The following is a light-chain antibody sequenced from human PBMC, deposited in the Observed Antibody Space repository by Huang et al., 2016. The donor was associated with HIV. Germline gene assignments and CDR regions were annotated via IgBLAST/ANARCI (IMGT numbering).Light chain of an antibody. CDR1: QSISSY. J-gene: IGKJ3*01. CDR3: QQSYSAPFT. CDR2: GAS. V-gene: IGKV1-39*01. Sequence: DIQMTQSPSALSASVGDRVTITCLASQSISSYLNWYQQKPGKAPNLLIYGASSLQSGVPSRFSGSGSGTDFTLTISSLQPEDFATYYCQQSYSAPFTFGPGTRVDI.